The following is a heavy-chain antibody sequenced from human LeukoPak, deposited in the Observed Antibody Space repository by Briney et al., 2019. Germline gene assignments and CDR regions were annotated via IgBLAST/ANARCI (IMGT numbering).Heavy chain of an antibody. D-gene: IGHD2-8*02. CDR1: GGSISSSNW. CDR2: INHSGST. J-gene: IGHJ4*02. V-gene: IGHV4-4*02. CDR3: ARDRGFGGVYY. Sequence: SGTLSLTCAVSGGSISSSNWWSWIRQPPGKGLEWIGEINHSGSTNYNPSLKSRVTISVDTSKNQFSLKLSSVTAADTAVYYCARDRGFGGVYYWGQGTLVTVSS.